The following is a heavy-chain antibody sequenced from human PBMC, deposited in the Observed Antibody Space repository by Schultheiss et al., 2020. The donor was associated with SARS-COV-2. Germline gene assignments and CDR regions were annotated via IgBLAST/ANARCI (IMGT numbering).Heavy chain of an antibody. Sequence: GGSLRLSCKASGGTFSSYAISWVRQAPGQGLEWMGWISAYNGYTNYAQKFQGRVTMTRNTSISTAYMELSSLRSEDTAVYYCARARDYDFWSGFRPGYYYYGMDVWGQGTTVTVSS. J-gene: IGHJ6*02. CDR1: GGTFSSYA. CDR3: ARARDYDFWSGFRPGYYYYGMDV. V-gene: IGHV1-8*02. CDR2: ISAYNGYT. D-gene: IGHD3-3*01.